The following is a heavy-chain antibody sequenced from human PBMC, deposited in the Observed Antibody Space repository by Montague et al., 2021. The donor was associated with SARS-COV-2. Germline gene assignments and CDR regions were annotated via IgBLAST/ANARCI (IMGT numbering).Heavy chain of an antibody. D-gene: IGHD3-22*01. CDR1: GFTFSSSE. CDR2: ISSSCRTI. V-gene: IGHV3-48*03. CDR3: AGSYYYDSSGYYPDAFDI. J-gene: IGHJ3*02. Sequence: SLRLSCAASGFTFSSSEMNWVRQAPGKGLEWVSYISSSCRTIYYADSVKGRLTISRDSAKNSLYLQMNSLRAEDTAVYYCAGSYYYDSSGYYPDAFDIWGQGTMVTVSS.